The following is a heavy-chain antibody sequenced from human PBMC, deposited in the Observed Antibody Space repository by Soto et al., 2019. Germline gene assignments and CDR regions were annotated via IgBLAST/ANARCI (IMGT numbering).Heavy chain of an antibody. CDR1: EHTFTNYG. CDR2: INTYSGNT. CDR3: AGGQGSITPYYFDS. Sequence: QVQLVQSGAEAKKPGASVRVSCRASEHTFTNYGINRVRLAPGQGREWMGWINTYSGNTIYAQKFQDRLTITTDTSTNTGSMELRRLTSDDTALDYCAGGQGSITPYYFDSWGQGTLVTVSS. V-gene: IGHV1-18*04. J-gene: IGHJ4*02.